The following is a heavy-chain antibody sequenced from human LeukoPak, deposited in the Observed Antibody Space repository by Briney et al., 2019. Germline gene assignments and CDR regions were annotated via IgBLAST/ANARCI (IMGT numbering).Heavy chain of an antibody. V-gene: IGHV4-61*05. D-gene: IGHD4-17*01. J-gene: IGHJ6*03. CDR1: GGSISSSSYY. CDR2: IYYSGST. CDR3: ARVNFPTTVTTSRILGGNYYYYYMDV. Sequence: SETLSLTCTVSGGSISSSSYYWGWIRQPPGKGLEWIGYIYYSGSTNYNPSLKSRVTISVDTSKNQFSLKLSSVTAADTAVYYCARVNFPTTVTTSRILGGNYYYYYMDVWGKGTTVTISS.